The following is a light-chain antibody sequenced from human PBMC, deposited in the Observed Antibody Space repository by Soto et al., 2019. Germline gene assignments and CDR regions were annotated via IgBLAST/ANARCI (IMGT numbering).Light chain of an antibody. CDR1: RSISDW. Sequence: DIKMTQSPSSLSPSVGDRVTIICRASRSISDWLAWYQQKPGKAPELLIFDASNLKSGVSSRFSGSGSGTEFTLTISRLQPDDVATYYCLQYSSHSWTFGQGTKVDIK. V-gene: IGKV1-5*02. CDR3: LQYSSHSWT. J-gene: IGKJ1*01. CDR2: DAS.